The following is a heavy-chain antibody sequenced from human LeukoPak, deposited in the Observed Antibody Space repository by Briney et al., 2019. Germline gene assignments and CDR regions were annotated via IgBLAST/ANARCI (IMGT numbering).Heavy chain of an antibody. CDR1: GFTFSNYA. V-gene: IGHV3-48*01. D-gene: IGHD2-21*01. Sequence: PGGSLRLSCAASGFTFSNYAMNWVRQAPGKGLEWVSYISDSSSIIYYADSVKGRFTISRDNAKKSLYLQMNSLRAEDTAVYYCARAPRSIVETYYWGQGTLVTVSS. J-gene: IGHJ4*02. CDR3: ARAPRSIVETYY. CDR2: ISDSSSII.